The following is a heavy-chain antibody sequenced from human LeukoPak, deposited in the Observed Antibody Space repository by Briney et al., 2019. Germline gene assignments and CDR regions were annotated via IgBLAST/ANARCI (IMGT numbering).Heavy chain of an antibody. Sequence: GGSLRLTCAASALIFNRYTMTWVRQAPGKGVEWVSSISSSGSYIYYADSVKGRFTISRDNAKNSLYLQMNSLRAEDTAVYYCTRVVTVASSERRPGYYYMDVWGKGTTVTVSS. CDR1: ALIFNRYT. CDR2: ISSSGSYI. D-gene: IGHD1-1*01. V-gene: IGHV3-21*01. CDR3: TRVVTVASSERRPGYYYMDV. J-gene: IGHJ6*03.